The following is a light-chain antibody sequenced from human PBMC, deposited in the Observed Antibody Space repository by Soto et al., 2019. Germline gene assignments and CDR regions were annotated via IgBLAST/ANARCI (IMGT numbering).Light chain of an antibody. V-gene: IGKV1-5*01. CDR1: QSISNW. Sequence: DIKMTQSPSTLYASVGDRVTITCRASQSISNWLAWYQQKPGKAPKLLIFDASILESGVPSRFSGSGSGTEFTLTISSLQPDDLATYYCRQYNSYLWTFGQGTKVDIK. J-gene: IGKJ1*01. CDR2: DAS. CDR3: RQYNSYLWT.